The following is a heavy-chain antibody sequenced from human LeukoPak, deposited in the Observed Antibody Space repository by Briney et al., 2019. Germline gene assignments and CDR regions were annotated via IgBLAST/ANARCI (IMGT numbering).Heavy chain of an antibody. CDR3: ARGGGYSNWFDP. Sequence: SETLSLTCTVSGGSISSSSYYWGWIRQPPGKGLEWIGSIYYSGSTYYNPSLKSRVTISVDTSKNQFSLKLSSVTAADTAVYYCARGGGYSNWFDPWGQGTLVTVSS. CDR1: GGSISSSSYY. J-gene: IGHJ5*02. D-gene: IGHD3-22*01. CDR2: IYYSGST. V-gene: IGHV4-39*07.